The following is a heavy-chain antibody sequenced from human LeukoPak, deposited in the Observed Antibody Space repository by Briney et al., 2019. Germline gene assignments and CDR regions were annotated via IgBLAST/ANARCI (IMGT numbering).Heavy chain of an antibody. V-gene: IGHV3-7*04. Sequence: GGSLRLSCVASGFTFSNFWMSWVRQAPGRGLEWVANIHPEGNEKYHVESVKGRFTISRDNAKNSLFLRMNGLRVEDTAVYYCARGDDFSGDHWGQGILVTVSS. CDR1: GFTFSNFW. CDR2: IHPEGNEK. J-gene: IGHJ4*02. CDR3: ARGDDFSGDH. D-gene: IGHD1-1*01.